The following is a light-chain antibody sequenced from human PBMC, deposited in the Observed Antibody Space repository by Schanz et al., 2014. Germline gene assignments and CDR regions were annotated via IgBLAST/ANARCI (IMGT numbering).Light chain of an antibody. CDR2: DAS. J-gene: IGKJ2*01. V-gene: IGKV1-5*01. CDR3: QQSFSTPHT. Sequence: DIQMTQSPSTLSASVGDRVTITCRASQSIYNALAWYQQKPGKAPKVLMHDASILETGVPSRFSGSGSGTDFTLTVSSLQPDDFATYYCQQSFSTPHTFGQGTKLEIK. CDR1: QSIYNA.